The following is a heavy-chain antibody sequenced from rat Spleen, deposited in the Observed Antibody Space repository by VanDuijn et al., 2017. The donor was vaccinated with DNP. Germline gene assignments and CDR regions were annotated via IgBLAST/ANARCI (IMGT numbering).Heavy chain of an antibody. CDR2: ISTGSVTT. D-gene: IGHD1-11*01. Sequence: EVQLVESGGGFVQPGRSLKLSCAASGFTFSNYDMAWVRQAPTKGLEWVASISTGSVTTYYRDSVKGRFTVSRDDAKSTLYLQMNSLRSEDMATYYCARHGRRVFDYWGQGVMVTVSS. CDR1: GFTFSNYD. CDR3: ARHGRRVFDY. V-gene: IGHV5-25*01. J-gene: IGHJ2*01.